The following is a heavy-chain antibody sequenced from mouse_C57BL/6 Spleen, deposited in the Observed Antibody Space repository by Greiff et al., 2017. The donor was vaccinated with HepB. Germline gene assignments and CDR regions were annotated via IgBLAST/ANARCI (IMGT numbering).Heavy chain of an antibody. CDR3: ARAAQATSFDY. D-gene: IGHD3-2*02. V-gene: IGHV14-2*01. CDR2: IDPEDGET. J-gene: IGHJ2*01. CDR1: GFNIKDYY. Sequence: EVKVVESGAELVKPGASVKLSCTASGFNIKDYYMHWVKQRTEQGLEWIGRIDPEDGETKYAPKFQGKATITADTSSNTAYLQLSSLTSEDTAVYYCARAAQATSFDYWGQGTTLTVSS.